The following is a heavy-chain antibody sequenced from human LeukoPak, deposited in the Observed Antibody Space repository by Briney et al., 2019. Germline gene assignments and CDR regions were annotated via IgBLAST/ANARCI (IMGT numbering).Heavy chain of an antibody. V-gene: IGHV3-30*04. CDR3: ATLTPLDY. D-gene: IGHD4-23*01. Sequence: GGSLRLSCAASGFTFCSYAMHWVRQAPGKGLEWVAVISYDGSNKYYADSVKGRFTISRDNSKNTLYLQMNSLRAEDTAVYYCATLTPLDYWGQGTLVTVSS. CDR1: GFTFCSYA. CDR2: ISYDGSNK. J-gene: IGHJ4*02.